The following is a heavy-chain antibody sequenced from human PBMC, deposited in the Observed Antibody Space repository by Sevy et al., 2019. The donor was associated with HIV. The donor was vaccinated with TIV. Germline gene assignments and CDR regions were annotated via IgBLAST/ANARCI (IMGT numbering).Heavy chain of an antibody. J-gene: IGHJ4*02. CDR1: GYTFSSYR. CDR2: ISALNGDT. D-gene: IGHD2-2*01. V-gene: IGHV1-18*01. CDR3: ARAYCSGSRCYSLAY. Sequence: ASVKVSCKASGYTFSSYRITWVRQAPGQGPEWIGWISALNGDTNYAQKLQGRVTMTADTSTSTVYMDLRSLRSDDTAVYYCARAYCSGSRCYSLAYWGQGTLVTVSS.